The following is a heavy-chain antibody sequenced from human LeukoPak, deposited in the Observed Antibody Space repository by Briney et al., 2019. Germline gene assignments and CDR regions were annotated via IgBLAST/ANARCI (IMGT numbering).Heavy chain of an antibody. Sequence: SETLSLTCNVAGGSISSSSHYWGWIRQPPGKGLEWIGSLSYGGRTYYNPSLKSRVTMSVDTSKNQFFLNLSSVTAADTAVYCCARQVESYCFDYWGQGTLVTVSS. CDR3: ARQVESYCFDY. V-gene: IGHV4-39*01. CDR2: LSYGGRT. CDR1: GGSISSSSHY. J-gene: IGHJ4*02. D-gene: IGHD1-1*01.